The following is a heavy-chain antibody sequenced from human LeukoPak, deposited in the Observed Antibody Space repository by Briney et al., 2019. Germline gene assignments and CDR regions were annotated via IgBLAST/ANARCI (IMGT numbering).Heavy chain of an antibody. CDR1: GFTFSSYG. CDR3: AKIEGKYQLANVPDH. D-gene: IGHD2-2*01. V-gene: IGHV3-30*18. CDR2: ISYDGSNK. Sequence: GRSLRLSCAASGFTFSSYGMHWVRQAPGKGLEWVAVISYDGSNKYYADSVKGRFTISRDNSKNTLYLHMNSLRTEDTAVYYCAKIEGKYQLANVPDHWGQGTLVTVSS. J-gene: IGHJ4*02.